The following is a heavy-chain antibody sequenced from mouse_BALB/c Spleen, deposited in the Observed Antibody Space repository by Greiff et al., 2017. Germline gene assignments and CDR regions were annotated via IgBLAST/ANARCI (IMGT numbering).Heavy chain of an antibody. J-gene: IGHJ2*01. CDR3: ARQPGDYDEFDY. V-gene: IGHV5-6*03. CDR2: ISSGGSYT. Sequence: EVKLVESGGGLVQPGGSRKLSCAASGFTFSSFGMHWVRQAPEKGLEWVAYISSGGSYTYYPDSVKGRFTISRDNAKNTLYLQMSSLKSEDTAMYYCARQPGDYDEFDYWGQGTTLTVSS. CDR1: GFTFSSFG. D-gene: IGHD2-4*01.